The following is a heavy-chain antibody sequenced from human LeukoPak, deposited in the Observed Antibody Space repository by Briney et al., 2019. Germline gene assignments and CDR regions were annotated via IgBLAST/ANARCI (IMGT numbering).Heavy chain of an antibody. J-gene: IGHJ6*02. D-gene: IGHD4-17*01. CDR2: IIPIFGTA. CDR1: GGTFSSYA. V-gene: IGHV1-69*01. CDR3: ARDTPTVTTTRYYGMDV. Sequence: GASVKVSCKASGGTFSSYAISWVRQAPGQGLEWMGGIIPIFGTANYAQKFQGRVTITADESTSTAYMELSSLRSEDTAVYYCARDTPTVTTTRYYGMDVWGQGTTVTVSS.